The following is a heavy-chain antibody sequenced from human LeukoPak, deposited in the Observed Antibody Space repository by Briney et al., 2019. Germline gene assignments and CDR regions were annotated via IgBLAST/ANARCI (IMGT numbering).Heavy chain of an antibody. J-gene: IGHJ2*01. CDR2: IYDSGST. CDR3: ARGLVRGITRIYWYFDL. V-gene: IGHV4-59*01. D-gene: IGHD3-10*02. Sequence: SETLLLTCTVSGGSISSYYWSWIRQPPGKGLEWIGYIYDSGSTNYNPSLKSRISISLDTSKNQFTLKLSSVTAADTAVYYSARGLVRGITRIYWYFDLWGRGTLVTVSS. CDR1: GGSISSYY.